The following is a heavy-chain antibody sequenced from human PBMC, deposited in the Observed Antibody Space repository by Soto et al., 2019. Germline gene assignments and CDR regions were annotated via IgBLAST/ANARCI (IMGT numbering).Heavy chain of an antibody. J-gene: IGHJ4*02. CDR1: GFTFSSYW. Sequence: EVQLVESGGGLVQPGGSLRLSCAASGFTFSSYWMTWVRQAPGKGLEWVANIKQDGSAKYYVDSVKGRFTISRDNATNSLYLQMNSLRAEDTAVYYCASWLKTSGWYVLLEGSFDYWGQGTLVTVSS. CDR3: ASWLKTSGWYVLLEGSFDY. V-gene: IGHV3-7*01. D-gene: IGHD6-19*01. CDR2: IKQDGSAK.